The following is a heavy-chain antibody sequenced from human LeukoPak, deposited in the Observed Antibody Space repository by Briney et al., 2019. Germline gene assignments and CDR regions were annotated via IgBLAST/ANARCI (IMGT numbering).Heavy chain of an antibody. CDR1: GGSISSYY. J-gene: IGHJ4*02. CDR3: ARGGSGRIYYFDY. CDR2: IYYSGST. V-gene: IGHV4-59*01. Sequence: SETLSLTCTVSGGSISSYYWSWIRQPPGKGLEWIGYIYYSGSTYYNPSLKSRVTISVDTSKNQFSLKLSSVTAADTAVYYCARGGSGRIYYFDYWGQGTLVTVSS. D-gene: IGHD6-19*01.